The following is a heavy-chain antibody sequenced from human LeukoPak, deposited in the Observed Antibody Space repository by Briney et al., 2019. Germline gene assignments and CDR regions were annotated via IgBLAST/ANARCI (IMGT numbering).Heavy chain of an antibody. V-gene: IGHV4-59*01. D-gene: IGHD1-1*01. J-gene: IGHJ6*03. Sequence: TPSETLSLTCTVPGGSISSYYWSWIRQPPGKGLEWIGYIYYSGNTNYNPSLKSHVTISVDASKNQFSVKLSSVTAADAAVYYCAGEGGYPYCYYFMYVWGKGNTVTISS. CDR2: IYYSGNT. CDR1: GGSISSYY. CDR3: AGEGGYPYCYYFMYV.